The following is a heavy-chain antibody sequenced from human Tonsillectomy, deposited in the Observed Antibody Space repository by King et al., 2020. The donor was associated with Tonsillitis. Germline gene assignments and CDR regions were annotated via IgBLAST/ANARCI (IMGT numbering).Heavy chain of an antibody. J-gene: IGHJ4*02. CDR3: ARDRPSGYSYGYWVR. CDR1: RFTFSNYS. D-gene: IGHD5-18*01. Sequence: VQLVESGGGLVKPGGSLRLSCAASRFTFSNYSMIWVRQAPGKGLEWVSAISSISSYIYYADSVLGRFTISRDNSKNSLYLQMNSLRAEDTAVYYCARDRPSGYSYGYWVRWGQGTLVTVSS. CDR2: ISSISSYI. V-gene: IGHV3-21*01.